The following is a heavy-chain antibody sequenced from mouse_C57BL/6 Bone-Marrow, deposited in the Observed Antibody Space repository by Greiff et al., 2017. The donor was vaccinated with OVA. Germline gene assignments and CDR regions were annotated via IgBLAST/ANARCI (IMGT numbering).Heavy chain of an antibody. CDR1: GYTFTDYY. V-gene: IGHV1-26*01. D-gene: IGHD1-1*01. CDR2: INPNNGGT. Sequence: EVQLQQSGPELVKPGASVKISCKASGYTFTDYYMNWVKQSHGKSLEWIGDINPNNGGTSYNQKFKGKATLTVDKSSSTAYMELRSLTSEDSAVYYCAREGWPLRGYFDYWGQGTTLTVSS. CDR3: AREGWPLRGYFDY. J-gene: IGHJ2*01.